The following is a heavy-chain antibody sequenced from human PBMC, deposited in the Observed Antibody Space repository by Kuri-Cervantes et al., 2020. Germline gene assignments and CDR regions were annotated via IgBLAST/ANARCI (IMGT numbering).Heavy chain of an antibody. CDR3: AILAAAVSY. Sequence: GESLKISCAASGFTFSSYGMHWVRQAPGKGLEWVAVISYDGSNKYYADSAKGRFTISRDNSKNTLYLQMNSLRAEDTAVYYCAILAAAVSYWGQGTLVNVSS. J-gene: IGHJ4*02. CDR1: GFTFSSYG. CDR2: ISYDGSNK. D-gene: IGHD6-13*01. V-gene: IGHV3-30*03.